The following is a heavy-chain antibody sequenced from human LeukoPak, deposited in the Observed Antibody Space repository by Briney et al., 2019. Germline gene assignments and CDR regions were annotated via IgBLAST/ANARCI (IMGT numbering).Heavy chain of an antibody. CDR2: IYYSGST. CDR1: GGSISSYY. V-gene: IGHV4-59*01. CDR3: ARGLGEVQSEYYMDV. Sequence: SETLSLTCTVSGGSISSYYWSWIRQPPGKGLEWIGYIYYSGSTNYNPSLKSRVTISVDTSKNQFSLKLSSVTAADTAVYYCARGLGEVQSEYYMDVWGKGTTVTVSS. D-gene: IGHD3-16*01. J-gene: IGHJ6*03.